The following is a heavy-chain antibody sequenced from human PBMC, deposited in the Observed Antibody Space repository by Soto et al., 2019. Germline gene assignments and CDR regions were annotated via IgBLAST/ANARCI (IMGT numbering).Heavy chain of an antibody. Sequence: SETLSLTCTVSGGSISSYYWSWIRQPPGKGLEWIGYIYYSGSTNYNPSLKSRVTISVDTSKNQFSLKLSSVTAADTAVYYCARGRRGSSCVDYWGQGTLVTVSS. CDR2: IYYSGST. CDR1: GGSISSYY. CDR3: ARGRRGSSCVDY. V-gene: IGHV4-59*01. D-gene: IGHD6-13*01. J-gene: IGHJ4*02.